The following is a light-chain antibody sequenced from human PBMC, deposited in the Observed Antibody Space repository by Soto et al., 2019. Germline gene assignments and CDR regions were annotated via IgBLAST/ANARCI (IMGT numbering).Light chain of an antibody. CDR1: ETINKY. V-gene: IGKV1-39*01. CDR2: TAS. J-gene: IGKJ1*01. Sequence: DIQMTQSPSSLSASIGDRVTITCRASETINKYLNWYQQKPWKPPKLLIYTASTLPSGVPSRFSGSRPGTNFTLTINSLQPEDFATYSCQQSYKTPQTFGQGTKVDIK. CDR3: QQSYKTPQT.